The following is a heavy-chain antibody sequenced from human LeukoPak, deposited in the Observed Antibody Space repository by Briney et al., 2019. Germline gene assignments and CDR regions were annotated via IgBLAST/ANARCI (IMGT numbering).Heavy chain of an antibody. V-gene: IGHV1-46*01. CDR1: GYTFTSYY. CDR2: INPSGGST. Sequence: GASEKVSCKASGYTFTSYYMHWVRQAPGQGLEWMGIINPSGGSTSYARKFQGRVTMTRDTSTSTVYMELSSVRCEDTAVYYCARQCGYGYVGCYWGQGTLVTVSS. CDR3: ARQCGYGYVGCY. J-gene: IGHJ4*02. D-gene: IGHD5-18*01.